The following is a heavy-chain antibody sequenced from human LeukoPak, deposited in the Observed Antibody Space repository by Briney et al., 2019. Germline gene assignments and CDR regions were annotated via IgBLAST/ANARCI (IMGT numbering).Heavy chain of an antibody. Sequence: GGSLRLSCAASGFTFSSYAMSWVRQAPGEGLEWVSAISDSGGSTYYADSVKGRFTISRDNAKNSLYLQMNSLRAEDTAVYYCARDASSSWFHDIWGQGTMVTVSS. V-gene: IGHV3-23*01. CDR3: ARDASSSWFHDI. J-gene: IGHJ3*02. CDR2: ISDSGGST. CDR1: GFTFSSYA. D-gene: IGHD6-13*01.